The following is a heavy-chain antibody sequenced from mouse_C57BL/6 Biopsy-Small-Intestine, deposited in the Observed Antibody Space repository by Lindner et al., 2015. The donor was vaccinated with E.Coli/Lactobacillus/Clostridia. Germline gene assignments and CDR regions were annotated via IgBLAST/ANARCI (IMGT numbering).Heavy chain of an antibody. D-gene: IGHD2-3*01. V-gene: IGHV1-82*01. CDR1: GYAFSTSW. CDR2: IYPGDGDT. J-gene: IGHJ3*01. Sequence: VQLQESGPELVKPGASVKLSCKASGYAFSTSWMNWVKQRPGKGLEWIGRIYPGDGDTDYNGKFKDKATLTTDKPSSTAYMQLSSLTSEDSAVYFCTDGYFGGFPYWGQGTLVTVSA. CDR3: TDGYFGGFPY.